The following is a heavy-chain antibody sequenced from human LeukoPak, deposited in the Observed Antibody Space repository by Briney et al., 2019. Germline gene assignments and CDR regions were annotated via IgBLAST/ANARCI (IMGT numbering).Heavy chain of an antibody. J-gene: IGHJ4*02. Sequence: SETLSLTCAVYGGSFSGYYWGWIRQPPGKGLEWIGEINHSGSTNYNPSLKSRVTISVDTSKNQFSLKLSSVTAADTAVYYCARVGPNRDYVWGSYRYSFDYWGQGTLVTVSS. CDR1: GGSFSGYY. CDR3: ARVGPNRDYVWGSYRYSFDY. V-gene: IGHV4-34*01. CDR2: INHSGST. D-gene: IGHD3-16*02.